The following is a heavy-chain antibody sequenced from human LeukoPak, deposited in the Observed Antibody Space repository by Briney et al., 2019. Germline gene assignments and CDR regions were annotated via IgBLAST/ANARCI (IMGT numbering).Heavy chain of an antibody. CDR2: INHSGST. Sequence: SETLSLTCAVYGGSFSGYYWSWIRQPPGKGLEWIGEINHSGSTNYNPSLKSRVTISVDTSKNQFSLKLSSVTAADTAVYYCARGEKDIVVVPAAAALDYWGQGTLVTVSS. CDR3: ARGEKDIVVVPAAAALDY. CDR1: GGSFSGYY. D-gene: IGHD2-2*01. J-gene: IGHJ4*02. V-gene: IGHV4-34*01.